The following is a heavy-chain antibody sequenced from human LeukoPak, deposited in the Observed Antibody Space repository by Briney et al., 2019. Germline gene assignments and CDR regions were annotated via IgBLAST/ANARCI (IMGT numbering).Heavy chain of an antibody. Sequence: GGSLRLSCVASGFTFSTYGMHWVRQAPGKGLEWVAIIRHDGTNKYGDSVKGRFTISRDNSKNTVYLQMNSLRAEDTAVYYCAKDQGAWWYFDYWGQGTLVTVSS. V-gene: IGHV3-30*02. CDR3: AKDQGAWWYFDY. CDR2: IRHDGTNK. J-gene: IGHJ4*02. CDR1: GFTFSTYG. D-gene: IGHD1-26*01.